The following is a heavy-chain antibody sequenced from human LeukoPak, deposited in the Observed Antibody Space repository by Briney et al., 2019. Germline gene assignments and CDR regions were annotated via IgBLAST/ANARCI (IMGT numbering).Heavy chain of an antibody. D-gene: IGHD1-26*01. V-gene: IGHV3-23*01. CDR2: ILPDGSA. Sequence: GGSLRLSCAASGFTFSAHSMAVVRQASGKGLEWVSGILPDGSAYYADPVKGRFTISRDNYKNTLYLQLTSLRYEDTAVYYCAKGSGLGSYNFWGQGILVTVSS. J-gene: IGHJ4*02. CDR1: GFTFSAHS. CDR3: AKGSGLGSYNF.